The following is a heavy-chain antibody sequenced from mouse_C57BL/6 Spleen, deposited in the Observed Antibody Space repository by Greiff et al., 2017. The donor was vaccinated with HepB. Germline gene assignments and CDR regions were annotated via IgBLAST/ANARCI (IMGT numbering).Heavy chain of an antibody. D-gene: IGHD1-1*01. V-gene: IGHV1-80*01. CDR2: IYPGDGDT. CDR1: GYAFSSYW. J-gene: IGHJ1*03. CDR3: ARRGSSWGYFDV. Sequence: QVQLKESGAELVKPGASVKISCKASGYAFSSYWMNWVKQRPGKGLEWIGQIYPGDGDTNYNGKFKGKATLTADKSSSTAYMQLSSLTSEDSAVYFCARRGSSWGYFDVWGTGTTVTVSS.